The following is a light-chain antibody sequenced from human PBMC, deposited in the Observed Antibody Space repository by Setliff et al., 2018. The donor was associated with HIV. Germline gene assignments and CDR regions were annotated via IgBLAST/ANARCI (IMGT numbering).Light chain of an antibody. J-gene: IGLJ3*02. CDR2: DVL. CDR3: CSFAGNSWV. V-gene: IGLV2-11*01. Sequence: QSVLTQPRSVSGSPGQSVTISCTGTRSDVGTYSRLSWYQQHPGKAPKLMIYDVLKRPSGVPDRFSASKSGNTASLTVSGLQPEDEADYYCCSFAGNSWVFGGGTQLTVL. CDR1: RSDVGTYSR.